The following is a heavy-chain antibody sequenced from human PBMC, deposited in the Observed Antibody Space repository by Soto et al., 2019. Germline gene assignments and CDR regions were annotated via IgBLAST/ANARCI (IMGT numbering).Heavy chain of an antibody. J-gene: IGHJ4*02. CDR1: GFTLNSYW. Sequence: GGSLRLSCAAYGFTLNSYWMNWVRQAPEKGLEWVAHMHPDGIEKYPVDSVKGRLTISRDNAKNSLDLEINNLRGEDTAVYYCARELIDYYDSTVYYKIRFFGSWGQGTLVTVSS. CDR2: MHPDGIEK. V-gene: IGHV3-7*01. CDR3: ARELIDYYDSTVYYKIRFFGS. D-gene: IGHD3-22*01.